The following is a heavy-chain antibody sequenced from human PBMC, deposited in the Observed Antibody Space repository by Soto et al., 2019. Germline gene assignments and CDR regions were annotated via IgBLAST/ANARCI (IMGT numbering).Heavy chain of an antibody. V-gene: IGHV2-70*04. J-gene: IGHJ4*02. D-gene: IGHD3-16*01. CDR2: IDWDDDK. Sequence: GTTXVNPTQTLTLSCTVSGFSLMSKGMRVSWILQPPGKALEWLASIDWDDDKFYSPSLRTRLAIYKGTSKNQVVLTMTNVDPMEKATYYCERYPGGFQVAKYLFEYWGQGTLV. CDR1: GFSLMSKGMR. CDR3: ERYPGGFQVAKYLFEY.